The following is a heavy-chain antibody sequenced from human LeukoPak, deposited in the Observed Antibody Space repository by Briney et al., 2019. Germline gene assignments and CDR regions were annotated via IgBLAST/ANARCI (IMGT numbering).Heavy chain of an antibody. D-gene: IGHD3-16*01. J-gene: IGHJ4*02. V-gene: IGHV4-4*02. Sequence: SGTLSPTCAVSGDSISSSNGWSWVRQPPGKGLGGSGEIYQNGSTNYNPSLKSRVTISVDKSKNQFSLKLSSVTAADTAVYYCARNTRLRQHFDYWGQGTMVTVSS. CDR2: IYQNGST. CDR3: ARNTRLRQHFDY. CDR1: GDSISSSNG.